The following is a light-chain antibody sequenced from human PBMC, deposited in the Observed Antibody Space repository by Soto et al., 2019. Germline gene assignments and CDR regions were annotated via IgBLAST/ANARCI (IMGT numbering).Light chain of an antibody. CDR3: QQRSNWPIT. Sequence: EIVFTQSPGTLSLSPGERARLSCRASQNILSNLAWYQQKPGQAPRLLIYDASNRATGIPVRFSGSGSGTDFTLTISSLEPEDFAVYYCQQRSNWPITFGQGTRLEI. V-gene: IGKV3-11*01. CDR2: DAS. J-gene: IGKJ5*01. CDR1: QNILSN.